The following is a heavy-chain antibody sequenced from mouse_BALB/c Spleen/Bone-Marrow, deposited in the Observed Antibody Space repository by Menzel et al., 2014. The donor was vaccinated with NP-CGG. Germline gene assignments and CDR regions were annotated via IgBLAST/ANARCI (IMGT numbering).Heavy chain of an antibody. J-gene: IGHJ4*01. D-gene: IGHD2-1*01. CDR2: IWRGGST. Sequence: QVQLQQSGSSLVQPSQSLSLTCTVSGFSLTSYGVHWVRQTPGQGLEWLGVIWRGGSTDYNAAFMSRLSITKDNSKSQVFFKMNSLQADDTAIYYCAKNGGNYRAMDYWGQGTSVTVTS. CDR3: AKNGGNYRAMDY. CDR1: GFSLTSYG. V-gene: IGHV2-5-1*01.